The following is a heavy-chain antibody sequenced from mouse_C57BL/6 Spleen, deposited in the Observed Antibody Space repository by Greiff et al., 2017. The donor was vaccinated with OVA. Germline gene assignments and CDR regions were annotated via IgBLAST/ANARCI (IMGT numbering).Heavy chain of an antibody. J-gene: IGHJ2*01. D-gene: IGHD2-5*01. CDR1: GFTFSDYY. V-gene: IGHV5-16*01. Sequence: EVQRVESEGGLVQPGSSMKLSCTASGFTFSDYYMAWVRQVPEKGLEWVANINYDGSSTYYLDSLKSRFIISRDNAKNILYLQMSSLKSEDTATYYCARDSNYYFDYWGQGTTLTVSS. CDR2: INYDGSST. CDR3: ARDSNYYFDY.